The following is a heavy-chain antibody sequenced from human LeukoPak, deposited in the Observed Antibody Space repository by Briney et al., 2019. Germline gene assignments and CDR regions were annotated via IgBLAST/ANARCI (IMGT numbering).Heavy chain of an antibody. D-gene: IGHD3-10*01. CDR1: GYTFTGYY. CDR2: INPNSGGT. CDR3: ARGKVDGSGSYYFA. Sequence: ASVKVSCKASGYTFTGYYMHWVRQAPGQGLEWMGWINPNSGGTNYAQKFRGRVTMTRDTSISTAYMELSRLRSDDTAVYYCARGKVDGSGSYYFAWGQGTLVTVSS. V-gene: IGHV1-2*02. J-gene: IGHJ5*02.